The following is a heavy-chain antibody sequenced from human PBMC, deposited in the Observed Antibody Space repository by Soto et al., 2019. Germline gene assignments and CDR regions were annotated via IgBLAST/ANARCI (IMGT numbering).Heavy chain of an antibody. Sequence: EVQLVESGGGLVKPGGSLRLSCAASGFTFSSYSMNWVRQAPGKGLEWVSSISSSSSYIYYADSVKGRLTISKDNAKNSLYLQMNSLGAEDTAVYYCASTYYYGSGSYYNSDYWGQGTLVTVSS. CDR2: ISSSSSYI. J-gene: IGHJ4*02. CDR3: ASTYYYGSGSYYNSDY. D-gene: IGHD3-10*01. V-gene: IGHV3-21*01. CDR1: GFTFSSYS.